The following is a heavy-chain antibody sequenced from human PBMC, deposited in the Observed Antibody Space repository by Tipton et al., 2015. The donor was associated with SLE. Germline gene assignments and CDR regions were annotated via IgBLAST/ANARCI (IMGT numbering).Heavy chain of an antibody. CDR1: GFGFSDHG. CDR2: IKYDGTNK. J-gene: IGHJ3*02. Sequence: SLRLSCAASGFGFSDHGMHWVRQAPGKGLEWVTFIKYDGTNKYYADSVVGRFTVSRDNSKHTLNLEMNSLRAGDTAVYYCARERHDAFDIWGQGTMVTVSS. V-gene: IGHV3-30*02. CDR3: ARERHDAFDI.